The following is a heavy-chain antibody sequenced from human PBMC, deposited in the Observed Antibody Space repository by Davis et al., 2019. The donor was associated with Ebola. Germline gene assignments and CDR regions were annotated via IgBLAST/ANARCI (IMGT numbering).Heavy chain of an antibody. CDR3: ARSRVPDPTTPFDY. CDR1: GFSFNTYA. CDR2: IRADSTRA. J-gene: IGHJ4*02. V-gene: IGHV3-21*04. D-gene: IGHD1-26*01. Sequence: GGSLRLSCAASGFSFNTYAMNWVRQAAGKGLEWVSTIRADSTRAYYADSVKGRFTISRDNAKNSLYLQMNSLRAEDTAVYYCARSRVPDPTTPFDYWGQGTLVTVSS.